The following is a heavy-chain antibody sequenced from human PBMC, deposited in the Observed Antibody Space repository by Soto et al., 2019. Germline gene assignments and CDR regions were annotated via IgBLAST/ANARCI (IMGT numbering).Heavy chain of an antibody. J-gene: IGHJ6*03. Sequence: QVQLQQWGAGLLKPSETLSLTCAVYGGSFSGYYWSWIRQPPGKGLEWIGEINHSGSTNYNPSLKSRVTISVDTSKNQFSLKLSSVTAADTAVYYCARGLVVPAAMPDYYYYMDVWGKGTTVTVSS. CDR1: GGSFSGYY. CDR2: INHSGST. V-gene: IGHV4-34*01. D-gene: IGHD2-2*01. CDR3: ARGLVVPAAMPDYYYYMDV.